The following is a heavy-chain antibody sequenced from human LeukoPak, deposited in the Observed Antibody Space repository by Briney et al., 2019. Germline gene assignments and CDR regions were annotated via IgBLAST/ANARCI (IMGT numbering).Heavy chain of an antibody. CDR3: AKVGLREMKFDS. Sequence: PGGSLRLSCAASGFTFSSYGMHWVRQAPGKGLEWVAFIRYDGSNKYYSDSVKGRFTISRDNSKNTLYLQMNSLRSEDTAMYYCAKVGLREMKFDSWGQGTLVTVSS. V-gene: IGHV3-30*02. D-gene: IGHD5-24*01. CDR1: GFTFSSYG. CDR2: IRYDGSNK. J-gene: IGHJ4*02.